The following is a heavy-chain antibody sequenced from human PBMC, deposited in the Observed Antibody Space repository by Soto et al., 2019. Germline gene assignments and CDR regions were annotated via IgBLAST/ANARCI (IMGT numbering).Heavy chain of an antibody. Sequence: GGSLRLSCAASGFTFSDHYMDWVRQAPGKGLEWVGRTRNKANSYTTEYAASVKGRFTISRDDSKSIAYLQMNSLKTEDTAVYYCTRDLLYRRIAVAGTMGYFDYWGQGTLVTVSS. CDR3: TRDLLYRRIAVAGTMGYFDY. J-gene: IGHJ4*02. V-gene: IGHV3-72*01. CDR1: GFTFSDHY. CDR2: TRNKANSYTT. D-gene: IGHD6-19*01.